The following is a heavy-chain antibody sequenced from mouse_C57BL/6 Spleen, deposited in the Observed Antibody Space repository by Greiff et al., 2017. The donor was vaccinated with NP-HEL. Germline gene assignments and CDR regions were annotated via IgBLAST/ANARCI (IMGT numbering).Heavy chain of an antibody. V-gene: IGHV1-20*01. CDR1: GYSFTGYF. D-gene: IGHD2-4*01. CDR3: ARSYDYDDPAYAMDY. CDR2: INPYNGDT. J-gene: IGHJ4*01. Sequence: VQLQQSGPELVKPGDSVKISCKASGYSFTGYFMNWVMQSHGKSLEWIGRINPYNGDTFYNQKFKGKATLTVDKSSSTAHMELRSLTSEDSAVYYCARSYDYDDPAYAMDYWGQGTSVTVSS.